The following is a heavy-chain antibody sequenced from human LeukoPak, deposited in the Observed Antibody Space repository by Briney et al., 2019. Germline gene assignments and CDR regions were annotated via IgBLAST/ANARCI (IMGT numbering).Heavy chain of an antibody. Sequence: PGASLRLSCAASGLTFSSYAMSWVRQTPGKGLEWVSAISSGGGSTYYADSVKGQFTISRDNSKNTLYLQMNSLRAGDTAVYYCAKAKGDSSGSFDYWGQGTLVTVSS. D-gene: IGHD6-19*01. V-gene: IGHV3-23*01. CDR1: GLTFSSYA. CDR2: ISSGGGST. CDR3: AKAKGDSSGSFDY. J-gene: IGHJ4*02.